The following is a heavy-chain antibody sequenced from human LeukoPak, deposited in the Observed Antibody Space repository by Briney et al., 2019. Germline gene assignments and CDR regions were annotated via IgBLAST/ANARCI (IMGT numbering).Heavy chain of an antibody. CDR2: INHSGRT. CDR3: ARGLSGSYIDY. J-gene: IGHJ4*02. CDR1: GGSFSGYY. V-gene: IGHV4-34*01. Sequence: SETLSLTCAVYGGSFSGYYWSWLRQPPGKGLEWIGEINHSGRTNYNPSLKSRVTISVDTSKNQFSLKLSSVTAADTAVYYCARGLSGSYIDYWGQGTLVTVSS. D-gene: IGHD1-26*01.